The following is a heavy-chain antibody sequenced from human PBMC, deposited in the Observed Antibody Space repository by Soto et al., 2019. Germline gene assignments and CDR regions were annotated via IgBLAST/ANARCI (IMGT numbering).Heavy chain of an antibody. D-gene: IGHD6-13*01. CDR2: ISASGDRT. Sequence: EVQLLESGGGLVQPGGSLRLSCAASGFTLSSYAMSWVRQAAGKGLEWVSTISASGDRTYYADSVKARFAISRDNSKNTLYLQMNSLRAEDTAVYFCAKGRYSSTWYDAFDIWGQGTMVTVSS. CDR3: AKGRYSSTWYDAFDI. V-gene: IGHV3-23*01. J-gene: IGHJ3*02. CDR1: GFTLSSYA.